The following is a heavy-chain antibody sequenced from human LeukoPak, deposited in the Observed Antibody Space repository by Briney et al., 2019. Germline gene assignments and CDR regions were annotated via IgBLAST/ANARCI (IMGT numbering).Heavy chain of an antibody. J-gene: IGHJ4*02. Sequence: ASVKVSCKASGGTFSSYASSWVRQAPGQGLEWMGGIIPILGTANYAQKFQGRVTITTDESTSTAYMELSSLRSEDTAVYYCASGCYYDSSFHFDYWGQGTLVTVSS. D-gene: IGHD3-22*01. CDR1: GGTFSSYA. V-gene: IGHV1-69*05. CDR3: ASGCYYDSSFHFDY. CDR2: IIPILGTA.